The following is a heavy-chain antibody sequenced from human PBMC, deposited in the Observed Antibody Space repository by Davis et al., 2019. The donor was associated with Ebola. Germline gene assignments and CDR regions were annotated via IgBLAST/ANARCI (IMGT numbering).Heavy chain of an antibody. CDR2: IWYDGSNK. V-gene: IGHV3-33*03. J-gene: IGHJ4*02. Sequence: GESLKISCAASGFTFSSYGMHWVRQAPGKGLEWVAVIWYDGSNKYYADSVKGRFTISRDNAKNSLYLQMNSLRAEDTALYYCAKDTFAGVVPAAMDYWGQGTLVTVSS. CDR3: AKDTFAGVVPAAMDY. D-gene: IGHD2-2*01. CDR1: GFTFSSYG.